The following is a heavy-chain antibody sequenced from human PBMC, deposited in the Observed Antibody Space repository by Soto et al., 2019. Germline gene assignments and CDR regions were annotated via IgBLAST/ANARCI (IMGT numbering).Heavy chain of an antibody. CDR1: WYTFTNCG. D-gene: IGHD6-13*01. CDR2: ISAYKGNT. CDR3: ARVIAAPADFDY. J-gene: IGHJ4*02. V-gene: IGHV1-18*01. Sequence: GAPEKVSCKASWYTFTNCGISWVAQAPGKGVEWMGWISAYKGNTNYAQKLQGRVTMTTDTSTSTAYMELRSLRSDDTAVYYCARVIAAPADFDYWGQGTLVTVFS.